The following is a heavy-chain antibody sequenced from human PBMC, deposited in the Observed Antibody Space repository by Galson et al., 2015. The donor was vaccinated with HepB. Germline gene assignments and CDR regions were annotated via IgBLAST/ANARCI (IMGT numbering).Heavy chain of an antibody. CDR1: GYTLTELS. V-gene: IGHV1-24*01. D-gene: IGHD1-26*01. Sequence: SVKVSCKVSGYTLTELSMHWVRQAPGKGLEWMGGLDPEKGETIYAQKFQGRVTMTEDTSTDTAYMELGSLRSEDTAVYYCATDYPKRGSYGEYYNGMDVWGQGTTVTVSS. CDR2: LDPEKGET. CDR3: ATDYPKRGSYGEYYNGMDV. J-gene: IGHJ6*02.